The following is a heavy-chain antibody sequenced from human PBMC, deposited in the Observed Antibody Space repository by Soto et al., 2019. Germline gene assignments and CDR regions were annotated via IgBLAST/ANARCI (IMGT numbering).Heavy chain of an antibody. CDR3: AKLSFSWSDGYFDY. CDR2: ISGSGGST. V-gene: IGHV3-23*01. Sequence: GGSLRLSCAASGFTFSSYAMSWVRQAPGKGLEWVSAISGSGGSTYYADSVKGRFTISRDNSKNTLYLQMNSLRAEDTAVYCCAKLSFSWSDGYFDYWGQGTLVTVSS. CDR1: GFTFSSYA. J-gene: IGHJ4*02.